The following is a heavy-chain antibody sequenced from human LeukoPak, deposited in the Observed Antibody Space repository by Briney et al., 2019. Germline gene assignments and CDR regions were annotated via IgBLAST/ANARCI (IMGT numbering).Heavy chain of an antibody. D-gene: IGHD6-13*01. Sequence: ASVKVSCKASGYTFTGYYMHWVRQAPGQGLEWMGWINPNSGGTNYAQKFQGRVTMTRDTSISTAYMELSRLRSDDTAVYYCARGQYSSSWLYYYYYYYMDVWGKGTTVTISS. CDR2: INPNSGGT. V-gene: IGHV1-2*02. J-gene: IGHJ6*03. CDR1: GYTFTGYY. CDR3: ARGQYSSSWLYYYYYYYMDV.